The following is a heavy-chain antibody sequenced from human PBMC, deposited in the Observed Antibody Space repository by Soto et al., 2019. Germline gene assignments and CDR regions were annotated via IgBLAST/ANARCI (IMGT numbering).Heavy chain of an antibody. CDR1: GFTFSGSA. Sequence: GGSLRLSCAASGFTFSGSALHWVRQASGKGLEWVGRIRSKANSYATAYAASVKGRFTISRDNAKTSLYLQMDSLRNEDTAVYYCARFFGSGFDFWGQGTLVTVSS. CDR2: IRSKANSYAT. V-gene: IGHV3-73*01. CDR3: ARFFGSGFDF. D-gene: IGHD6-19*01. J-gene: IGHJ4*02.